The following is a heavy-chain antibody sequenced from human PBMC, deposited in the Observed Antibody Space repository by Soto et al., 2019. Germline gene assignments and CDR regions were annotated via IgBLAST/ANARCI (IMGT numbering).Heavy chain of an antibody. V-gene: IGHV3-74*01. CDR3: AREKAVSGTTFDC. CDR2: IQSDGSST. J-gene: IGHJ4*02. D-gene: IGHD6-19*01. Sequence: VGSLRLSCAASGGSLSSYWMHWIRQVPGKGLVWVSRIQSDGSSTNYADSVKGRFTISKDNAKNTLYLQMDSLRVEDTAVYYCAREKAVSGTTFDCWGQGTLVTVSS. CDR1: GGSLSSYW.